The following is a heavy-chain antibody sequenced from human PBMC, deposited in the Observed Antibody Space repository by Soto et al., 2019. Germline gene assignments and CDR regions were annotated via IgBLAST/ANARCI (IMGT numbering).Heavy chain of an antibody. D-gene: IGHD3-3*01. CDR3: AKGSTILGVVLSYSFYYGLDV. CDR2: ISASGGST. CDR1: GFTFSSST. J-gene: IGHJ6*02. Sequence: EVQMLESGGGLVQPGGSLRLSCAASGFTFSSSTTSWVRQAPGKGLEWVSSISASGGSTYYADSVKGRFTISRDNSKNTLYLQMNSLRAEDTAVYHCAKGSTILGVVLSYSFYYGLDVWGHGTTVTVSS. V-gene: IGHV3-23*01.